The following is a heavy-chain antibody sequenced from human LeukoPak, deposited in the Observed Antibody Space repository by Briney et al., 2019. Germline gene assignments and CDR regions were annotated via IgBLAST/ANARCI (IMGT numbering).Heavy chain of an antibody. CDR1: GGSISSYF. V-gene: IGHV4-59*01. D-gene: IGHD2-2*01. Sequence: KPSKTLSLTCTVSGGSISSYFWNWIGQPPGKELEWIGYIHFTGSTNYNPSLKSRVTISVDTSMNQFSLNLSSVTAADTAVYYCARDLGTYQGHAFDIWGQGTMVTVSS. CDR2: IHFTGST. CDR3: ARDLGTYQGHAFDI. J-gene: IGHJ3*02.